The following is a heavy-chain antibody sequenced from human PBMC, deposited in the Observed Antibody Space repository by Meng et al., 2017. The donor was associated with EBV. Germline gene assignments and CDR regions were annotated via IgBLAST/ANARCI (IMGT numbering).Heavy chain of an antibody. V-gene: IGHV1-69*01. D-gene: IGHD3-10*01. CDR3: ASESGRGFTPDY. J-gene: IGHJ4*02. Sequence: QVQLGQCGAEVKKPGSSVKVSCKTSGGTFRSDAISWVRQAPGQGLEWMGGLIPMSDAPHYAQKFQGRVTITADESTSTHYMDLSGLRSEDTAVYYCASESGRGFTPDYWGQGTLVTVSS. CDR1: GGTFRSDA. CDR2: LIPMSDAP.